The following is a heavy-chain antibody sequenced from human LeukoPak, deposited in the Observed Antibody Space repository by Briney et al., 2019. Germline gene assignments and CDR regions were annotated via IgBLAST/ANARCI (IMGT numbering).Heavy chain of an antibody. CDR1: GGSINSYY. D-gene: IGHD3-16*01. J-gene: IGHJ4*02. CDR2: IYSGGSN. Sequence: PSETLSLTCTVSGGSINSYYWNWIRQPAGKGLEWIGRIYSGGSNNYNPSLKSRGTMSVDTSKNQFSLKLTSVTAAVTAVYYCARATGPGGPFDYWGQGTLVTVSS. V-gene: IGHV4-4*07. CDR3: ARATGPGGPFDY.